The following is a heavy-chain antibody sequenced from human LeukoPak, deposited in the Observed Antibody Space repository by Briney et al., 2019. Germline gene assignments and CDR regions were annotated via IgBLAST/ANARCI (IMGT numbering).Heavy chain of an antibody. J-gene: IGHJ4*02. CDR3: AKERAGAGTSFDY. CDR2: ISYDGSNK. D-gene: IGHD6-13*01. CDR1: GFTFSSYG. V-gene: IGHV3-30*18. Sequence: GGSLRLSCAASGFTFSSYGMHWVRQAPGKGLEWVAVISYDGSNKYYADSVKGRFTISRDNSKNTLYLQMNSLRAEDTAVYYCAKERAGAGTSFDYWGQRTLVTVSS.